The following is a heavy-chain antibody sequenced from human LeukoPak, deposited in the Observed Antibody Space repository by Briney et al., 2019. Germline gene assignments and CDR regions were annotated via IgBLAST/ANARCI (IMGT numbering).Heavy chain of an antibody. CDR2: ISDNGVTR. J-gene: IGHJ4*02. Sequence: GGSLRLSCAASGFTFSSYVMNWVRQAPGKVLEWVSSISDNGVTRYYADSVKGRFTISRDNAKNSLYLQMNSLRAEDTAVYYCARDRGLGYFDYWGQGTLVTVSS. CDR3: ARDRGLGYFDY. V-gene: IGHV3-23*01. D-gene: IGHD2-21*01. CDR1: GFTFSSYV.